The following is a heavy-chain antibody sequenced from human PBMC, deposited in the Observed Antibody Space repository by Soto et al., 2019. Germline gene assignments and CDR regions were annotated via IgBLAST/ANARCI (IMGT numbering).Heavy chain of an antibody. CDR2: ISAYNGNT. D-gene: IGHD3-3*01. V-gene: IGHV1-18*01. CDR1: GYTFTSYG. J-gene: IGHJ5*02. CDR3: ARDCYDFWSGYYTGIQNDNWFDP. Sequence: ASVKVSCKASGYTFTSYGISWVRQAPGQGLEWMGWISAYNGNTNYAQKLQGRVTMTTDTSTSTAYMELRSLRSDDTAVYYCARDCYDFWSGYYTGIQNDNWFDPWGQGTLVTVSS.